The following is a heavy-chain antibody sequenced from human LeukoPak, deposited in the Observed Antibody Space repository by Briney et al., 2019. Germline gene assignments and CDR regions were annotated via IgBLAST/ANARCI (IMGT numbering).Heavy chain of an antibody. V-gene: IGHV4-4*07. Sequence: SETLSLTCTVSGGSISSYYWSWIRQPAGKGLEWIGRIYTSVSTNYNPSLKSRVTMSVDTSKNQFSLKLSSVTAADTAVYYCARDADSSGYYFSVWGQGTLVTVSS. CDR3: ARDADSSGYYFSV. J-gene: IGHJ4*02. CDR1: GGSISSYY. CDR2: IYTSVST. D-gene: IGHD3-22*01.